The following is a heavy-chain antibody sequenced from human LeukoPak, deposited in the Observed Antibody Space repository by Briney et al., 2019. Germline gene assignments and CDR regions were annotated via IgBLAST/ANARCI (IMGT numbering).Heavy chain of an antibody. CDR3: ARDEDTAMAPGGH. D-gene: IGHD5-18*01. J-gene: IGHJ4*02. CDR1: GGTFSSYA. CDR2: ISAYNGNR. Sequence: ASVKVSCKASGGTFSSYAISWVRQAPGQGLEWMGWISAYNGNRNYAQKFQGRVTMTTDTSTRTAYMELRSLRSDDTAVYYCARDEDTAMAPGGHWGQGTLVTVSS. V-gene: IGHV1-18*01.